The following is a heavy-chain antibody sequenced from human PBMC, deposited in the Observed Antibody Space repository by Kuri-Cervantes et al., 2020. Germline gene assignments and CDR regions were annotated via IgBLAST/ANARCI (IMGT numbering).Heavy chain of an antibody. J-gene: IGHJ4*02. CDR1: GFTFSSYS. CDR2: ISGSGGST. Sequence: GESLKISCAASGFTFSSYSMNWVRQAPGKGLEWVSAISGSGGSTYYADPVKGRFTISRDTSNNTLYLQMNSLRAEDTAVYYCAKRRDGAIDYWGQGTLVTVSS. V-gene: IGHV3-23*01. CDR3: AKRRDGAIDY. D-gene: IGHD3-10*01.